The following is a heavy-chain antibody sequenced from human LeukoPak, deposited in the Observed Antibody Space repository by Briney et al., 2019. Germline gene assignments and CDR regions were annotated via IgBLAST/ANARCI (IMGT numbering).Heavy chain of an antibody. Sequence: GGSLRLSCVPSGFILDMYAMRWVREATGKGVEGVTDISRWSREIYYTDSVERRFTISRDNSKNTLYLQMSSLRVEDTAVYYCAKDLYQYTTSWFDSWGQGTLVTVSS. V-gene: IGHV3-23*01. CDR1: GFILDMYA. CDR2: ISRWSREI. CDR3: AKDLYQYTTSWFDS. J-gene: IGHJ5*01. D-gene: IGHD2-2*02.